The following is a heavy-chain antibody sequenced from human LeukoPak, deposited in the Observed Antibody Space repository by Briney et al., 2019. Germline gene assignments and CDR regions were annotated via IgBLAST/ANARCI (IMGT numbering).Heavy chain of an antibody. CDR3: ARAEWELDDAFDI. J-gene: IGHJ3*02. V-gene: IGHV4-39*01. CDR1: GGSISSSSYY. D-gene: IGHD1-26*01. CDR2: IYYSGST. Sequence: KPSETLSLTCTVSGGSISSSSYYWGWIRQPPGKGLEWIGSIYYSGSTYYNPSLKSRVTISVDTSKNQFSLKLSSVTAADTAVYYCARAEWELDDAFDIWGQGTMVTVSS.